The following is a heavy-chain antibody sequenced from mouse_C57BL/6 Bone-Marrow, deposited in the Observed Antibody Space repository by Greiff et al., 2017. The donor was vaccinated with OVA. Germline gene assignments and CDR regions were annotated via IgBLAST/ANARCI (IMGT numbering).Heavy chain of an antibody. Sequence: QVQLQQPGAELVKPGASVKLSCKASGYTFTSYWMHWVKQRPGQGLEWIGMIHPNSGSTNYNEKFKSKATLTVDKSSSTAYMQLSSLTSEDSAVYYCAREVVPYWYFDVWGTGTTVTVSS. D-gene: IGHD1-1*01. CDR3: AREVVPYWYFDV. CDR2: IHPNSGST. CDR1: GYTFTSYW. J-gene: IGHJ1*03. V-gene: IGHV1-64*01.